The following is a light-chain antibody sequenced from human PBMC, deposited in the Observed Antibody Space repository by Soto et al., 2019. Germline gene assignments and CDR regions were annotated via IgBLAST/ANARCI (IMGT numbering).Light chain of an antibody. CDR2: NNN. V-gene: IGLV1-47*02. Sequence: QPVLTQPPSASGTPGQRVTISSSGSSSNIGSYTVHWYQQVPGTAPKLLIYNNNRRRSGVPGRFSGSKSSTPASLAISGLRSDDEADDYCAAWDDSRSGYVFGTGTKVTVL. CDR1: SSNIGSYT. J-gene: IGLJ1*01. CDR3: AAWDDSRSGYV.